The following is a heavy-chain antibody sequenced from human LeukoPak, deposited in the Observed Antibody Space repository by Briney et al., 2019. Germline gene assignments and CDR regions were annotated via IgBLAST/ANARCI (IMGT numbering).Heavy chain of an antibody. CDR2: IIPIFGTA. CDR1: GGTFSSYA. J-gene: IGHJ6*02. V-gene: IGHV1-69*13. D-gene: IGHD2-2*01. Sequence: SVKVSCKASGGTFSSYAISWVRQAPGQGLEWMGGIIPIFGTANYAQKFQGRVTITADESTSTAYMELSSLRSEDTAVYYCARDIVVVPAAYYYYGMDVWGQGTTVTVPS. CDR3: ARDIVVVPAAYYYYGMDV.